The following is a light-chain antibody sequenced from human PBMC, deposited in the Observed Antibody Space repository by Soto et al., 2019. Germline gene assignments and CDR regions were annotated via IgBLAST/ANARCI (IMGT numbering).Light chain of an antibody. CDR1: QTVNSR. J-gene: IGKJ4*01. CDR3: QQYDSSPLT. CDR2: GAS. V-gene: IGKV3-20*01. Sequence: EIVLTQSPATLSSSPGERATLSCRASQTVNSRLAWYQHKPGQAPRVLIYGASRRATGIPDRFSGSGSGTDFTLTISRLEPEDFAVYYCQQYDSSPLTFGGGTKVDIK.